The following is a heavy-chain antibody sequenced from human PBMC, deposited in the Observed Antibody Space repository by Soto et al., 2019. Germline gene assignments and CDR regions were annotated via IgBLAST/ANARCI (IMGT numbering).Heavy chain of an antibody. Sequence: SETLSLTCTVSGGSVSSGSYYWSWIRQPPGKGLEWIGYIYYSGSTNYNPSLKRRVTISVDTSKNQFSLKLSSVTAADTAVYYCAGDPNPGGYYYYYYGMDVWGQGTTVTVSS. J-gene: IGHJ6*02. CDR1: GGSVSSGSYY. CDR3: AGDPNPGGYYYYYYGMDV. V-gene: IGHV4-61*01. CDR2: IYYSGST.